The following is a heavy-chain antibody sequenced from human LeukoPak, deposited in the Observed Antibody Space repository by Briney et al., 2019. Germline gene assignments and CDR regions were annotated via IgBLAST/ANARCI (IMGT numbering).Heavy chain of an antibody. CDR3: ARDRKGLLWFGELLSDFDY. J-gene: IGHJ4*02. CDR2: INPNSGGT. D-gene: IGHD3-10*01. V-gene: IGHV1-2*02. Sequence: ASVKVSCKASGYTFTSYSMNWVRQAPGQGLEWMGWINPNSGGTNYAQKFQGRVTMTRDTSISTAYMELSRLRSDDTAVYYCARDRKGLLWFGELLSDFDYWGQGTLVTVSS. CDR1: GYTFTSYS.